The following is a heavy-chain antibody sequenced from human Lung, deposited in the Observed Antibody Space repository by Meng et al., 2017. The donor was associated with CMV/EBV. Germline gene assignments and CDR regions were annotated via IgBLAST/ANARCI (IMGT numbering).Heavy chain of an antibody. D-gene: IGHD3-3*01. CDR2: IRYDGSNK. Sequence: GGSXRLXCAASGFSFSSYGMQWVRQAPGKGLEWVAFIRYDGSNKYYVDSVKGRFTISRDNSKNMLYLQMNSLRVADTAVYYCAKDDSAYFDFRSGYSTPPDYWXQGTLVTVSS. CDR1: GFSFSSYG. J-gene: IGHJ4*02. CDR3: AKDDSAYFDFRSGYSTPPDY. V-gene: IGHV3-30*02.